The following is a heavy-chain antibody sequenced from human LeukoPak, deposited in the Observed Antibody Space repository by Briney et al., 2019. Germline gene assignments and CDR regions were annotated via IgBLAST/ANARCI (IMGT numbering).Heavy chain of an antibody. J-gene: IGHJ4*02. CDR2: IYHSGSI. V-gene: IGHV4-38-2*02. CDR3: ATRPLQANDYGDYSNFDY. CDR1: GYSISSNYY. D-gene: IGHD4-17*01. Sequence: SETLSLTCTVSGYSISSNYYWGWIRQPPGKGLEWIGNIYHSGSISYNPSLKSRVTISVGTSKNQFSLKLSSVTAADTAVYYCATRPLQANDYGDYSNFDYWGQGTLVTVSS.